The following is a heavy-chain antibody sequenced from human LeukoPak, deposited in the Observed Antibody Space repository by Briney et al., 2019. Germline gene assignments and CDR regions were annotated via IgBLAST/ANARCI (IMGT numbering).Heavy chain of an antibody. J-gene: IGHJ4*02. CDR3: AHIPPSLGRFYYDTTGFYYDS. Sequence: SGPTLVNPTQTLTLTCTFSGFSLSTSGVGVGWIRQPPRKALEWLALIYWNDDKRYSPSLKSRLTITKDTSKNQVVLTLANMDPVDTATYYCAHIPPSLGRFYYDTTGFYYDSWGQGTLVTVSS. CDR1: GFSLSTSGVG. D-gene: IGHD3-22*01. CDR2: IYWNDDK. V-gene: IGHV2-5*01.